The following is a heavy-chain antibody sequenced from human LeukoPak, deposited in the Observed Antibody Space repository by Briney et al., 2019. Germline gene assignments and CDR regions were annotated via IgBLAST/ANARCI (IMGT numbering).Heavy chain of an antibody. J-gene: IGHJ6*03. CDR2: TYYRSKWYD. V-gene: IGHV6-1*01. Sequence: SQTLSLTCAISGVSVSSNSAAWNWIRQSPSRGLEWLGRTYYRSKWYDDYAVSVKSRITINPDTSKNQFSLQLNSVTPEDTAVYYCARGPGYSYGSSYYCMDVWGKGTTVTVSS. CDR1: GVSVSSNSAA. CDR3: ARGPGYSYGSSYYCMDV. D-gene: IGHD5-18*01.